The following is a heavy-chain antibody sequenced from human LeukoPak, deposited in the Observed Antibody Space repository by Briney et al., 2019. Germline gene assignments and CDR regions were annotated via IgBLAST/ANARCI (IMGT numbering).Heavy chain of an antibody. J-gene: IGHJ5*02. CDR1: GGSIRRCRYY. D-gene: IGHD3-10*01. CDR2: IYCRGST. CDR3: ARAARGSHEFERRFRSLWSLSRIAWFDP. Sequence: SEALPLTCTGSGGSIRRCRYYWGWTRQPPGAGLEWGGSIYCRGSTNYNPHLKSRVTISVDTSKNQFSLKLSSVTAADTAVYYCARAARGSHEFERRFRSLWSLSRIAWFDPWGQGTLVTVSS. V-gene: IGHV4-39*07.